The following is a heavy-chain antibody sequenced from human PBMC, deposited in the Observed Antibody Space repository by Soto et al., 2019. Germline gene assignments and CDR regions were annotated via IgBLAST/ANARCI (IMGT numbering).Heavy chain of an antibody. V-gene: IGHV3-30-3*01. CDR2: ISYDGSNK. D-gene: IGHD6-13*01. CDR3: ARDPEQQLAPV. J-gene: IGHJ6*02. Sequence: QVQLVESGGGVVQPGRSLRLSCAASGFTFSSYAMHWVHQAPGKGLEWVAVISYDGSNKYYADSVKGRFTISRDNSKNTLYLQMNSLRAEDTAVYYCARDPEQQLAPVWGQGTTVTVSS. CDR1: GFTFSSYA.